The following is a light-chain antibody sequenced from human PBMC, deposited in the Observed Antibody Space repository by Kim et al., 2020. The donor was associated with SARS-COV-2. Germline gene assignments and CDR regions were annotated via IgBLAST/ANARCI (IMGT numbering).Light chain of an antibody. CDR3: QVWDSSSAHYV. J-gene: IGLJ1*01. CDR1: NIEMEG. Sequence: APGETASIACGGNNIEMEGVHCYQQKPGQAPVVVMYYDSDRPSGIPERFSGSNSGNTATLTISRVEAGDEADYYCQVWDSSSAHYVFGAGTKVTVL. V-gene: IGLV3-21*04. CDR2: YDS.